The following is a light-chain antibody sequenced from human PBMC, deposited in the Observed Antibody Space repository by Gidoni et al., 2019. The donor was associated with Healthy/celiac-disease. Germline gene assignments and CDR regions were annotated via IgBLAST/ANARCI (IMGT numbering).Light chain of an antibody. CDR3: SSYTSSSTPWV. J-gene: IGLJ3*02. V-gene: IGLV2-14*03. CDR2: DVS. Sequence: QSALTQPASVSGSPGQSITISCTGTSSDVGGYNYVSWYQQHPGKAPKLMIYDVSNRPSGVSNRFSGLQAEDEADYYCSSYTSSSTPWVFGGGTKLTVL. CDR1: SSDVGGYNY.